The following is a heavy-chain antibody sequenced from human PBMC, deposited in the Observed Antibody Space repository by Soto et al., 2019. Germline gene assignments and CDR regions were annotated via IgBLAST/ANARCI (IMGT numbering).Heavy chain of an antibody. CDR3: TKARLWGGDGYNSYYYNAMDV. Sequence: PGGSLRLSCAASGFTFDDYAMYWVRQVPGKGLEWVSGISWNSGRIGYADSVKGRFTISRDNAKNSLYLQMNSLRPEDTALYYCTKARLWGGDGYNSYYYNAMDVWGQGTTVTVPS. CDR2: ISWNSGRI. V-gene: IGHV3-9*01. D-gene: IGHD3-16*01. CDR1: GFTFDDYA. J-gene: IGHJ6*02.